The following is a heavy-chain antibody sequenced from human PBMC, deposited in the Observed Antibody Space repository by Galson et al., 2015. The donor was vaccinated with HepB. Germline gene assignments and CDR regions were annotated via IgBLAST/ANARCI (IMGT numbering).Heavy chain of an antibody. CDR3: ARHGPGPYSNYASSWFDP. Sequence: ETLSLTCTVSGGSISSSSYYWGWIRQPPGKGLEWIGGIYYSGSTYYNPSLKSRVTISVDTSKNQFSLKLSSVTAADTTVYYCARHGPGPYSNYASSWFDPWGQGTLVTVSS. CDR2: IYYSGST. CDR1: GGSISSSSYY. D-gene: IGHD4-11*01. J-gene: IGHJ5*02. V-gene: IGHV4-39*01.